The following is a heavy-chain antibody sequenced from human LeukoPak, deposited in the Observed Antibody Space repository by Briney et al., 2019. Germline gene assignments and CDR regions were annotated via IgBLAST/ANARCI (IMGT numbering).Heavy chain of an antibody. V-gene: IGHV4-34*01. CDR2: INHSGST. D-gene: IGHD2-8*01. CDR1: GGSFSGYY. Sequence: SETLSLTCAVYGGSFSGYYWSWIRQPPGKGLEWIGEINHSGSTNYNPSLKSRVTISVDTSKNQFSLKLSSVTAADTAVYYCARRSHGLYYYYGMDVWGQGTTVTVSS. CDR3: ARRSHGLYYYYGMDV. J-gene: IGHJ6*02.